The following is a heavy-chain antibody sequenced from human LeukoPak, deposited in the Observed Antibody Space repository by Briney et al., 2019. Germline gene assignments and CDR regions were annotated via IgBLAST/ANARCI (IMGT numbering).Heavy chain of an antibody. V-gene: IGHV4-39*07. D-gene: IGHD5-12*01. Sequence: LETLSLTCTVSGGSISSSSYYWGWIRQPPGKGLEWIGSIYYSGSTYYNPSLKSRVTISVDTSKNQFSLKLSSVTAADTAAYYCARVGVATIDYWGQGTLVTVSS. CDR2: IYYSGST. CDR3: ARVGVATIDY. J-gene: IGHJ4*02. CDR1: GGSISSSSYY.